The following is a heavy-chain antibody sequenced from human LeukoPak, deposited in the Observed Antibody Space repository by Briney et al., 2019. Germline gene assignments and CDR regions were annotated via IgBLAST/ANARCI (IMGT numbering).Heavy chain of an antibody. V-gene: IGHV5-51*01. CDR3: ARGGGSTWYGGFDN. Sequence: GESLKISCKASGYIFGNYWIGWVRQRSGRGLEWMGIIYPGDSDTKYSPSFEGQVIISADKSLKTAYLEWSSLTASDSGIYFCARGGGSTWYGGFDNWGQGTLVTVSS. CDR2: IYPGDSDT. CDR1: GYIFGNYW. J-gene: IGHJ4*02. D-gene: IGHD6-13*01.